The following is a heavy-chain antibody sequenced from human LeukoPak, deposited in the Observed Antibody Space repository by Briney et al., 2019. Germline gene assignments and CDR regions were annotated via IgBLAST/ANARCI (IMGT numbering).Heavy chain of an antibody. Sequence: GESLKISCQGSGYSFTSYWIGWVRPMPGKGLEWMGIIYPGDSDTRYSPSFQGQVTISADRSISTAYLQWSSLKASDTAMYYCASAGQVLAGPYGMDVWGQGTTVTVSS. CDR3: ASAGQVLAGPYGMDV. V-gene: IGHV5-51*01. J-gene: IGHJ6*02. CDR2: IYPGDSDT. CDR1: GYSFTSYW. D-gene: IGHD6-13*01.